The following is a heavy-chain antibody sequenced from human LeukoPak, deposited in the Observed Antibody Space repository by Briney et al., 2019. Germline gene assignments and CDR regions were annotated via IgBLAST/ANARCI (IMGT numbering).Heavy chain of an antibody. CDR3: AILPIMITFGGVNAFDI. Sequence: ASVNVSCKASVYTFTSYDINGVRQATGQGREWMGWMNPNSCNTGYAQKFQGRVTMTRNTSISTACMELSSLRSEDTAVYYCAILPIMITFGGVNAFDIWGQGTMVTVSS. V-gene: IGHV1-8*01. D-gene: IGHD3-16*01. CDR1: VYTFTSYD. CDR2: MNPNSCNT. J-gene: IGHJ3*02.